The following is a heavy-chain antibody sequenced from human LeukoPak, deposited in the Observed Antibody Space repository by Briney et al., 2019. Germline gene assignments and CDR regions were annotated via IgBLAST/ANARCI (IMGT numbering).Heavy chain of an antibody. CDR1: GVSTSSGY. CDR3: ARGYGSGSYSA. J-gene: IGHJ5*02. CDR2: VSTSLTT. Sequence: SETLSLTCTVSGVSTSSGYWSWIRQPAGKGLEWLGRVSTSLTTYYNPSLNGRVTMSLDTSENQFFLKLISVTAADTAVYYCARGYGSGSYSAWGQGTLVTVSS. D-gene: IGHD3-10*01. V-gene: IGHV4-4*07.